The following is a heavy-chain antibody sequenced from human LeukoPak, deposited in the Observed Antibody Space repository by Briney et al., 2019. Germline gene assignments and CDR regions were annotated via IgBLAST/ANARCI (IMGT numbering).Heavy chain of an antibody. D-gene: IGHD3-10*01. Sequence: SETLSLTCTVSGGSLSSYYWSWIRQPPGKGLEWIGYIYYSGSTNYNPSLKSRVTISVDTSKNQFSLKLSSVTAADTAVYYCARDTDVYGSGTFDPWGQGTLVTVSS. J-gene: IGHJ5*02. CDR2: IYYSGST. CDR1: GGSLSSYY. V-gene: IGHV4-59*01. CDR3: ARDTDVYGSGTFDP.